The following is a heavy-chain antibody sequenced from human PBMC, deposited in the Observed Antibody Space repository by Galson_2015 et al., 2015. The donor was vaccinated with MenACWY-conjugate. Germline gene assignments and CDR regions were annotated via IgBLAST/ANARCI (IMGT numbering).Heavy chain of an antibody. CDR3: ARVRIYCSGGSCYSSYYYYYGMDV. J-gene: IGHJ6*02. Sequence: SLRLSCAASGFTFSDYYMSWIRQAPGKGLEWVSYISSSSSYTNYADSVKGRFTISRDNAKNSLYLQMNSLRAEDTAVYYCARVRIYCSGGSCYSSYYYYYGMDVWGQGTTVTVSS. CDR1: GFTFSDYY. CDR2: ISSSSSYT. D-gene: IGHD2-15*01. V-gene: IGHV3-11*05.